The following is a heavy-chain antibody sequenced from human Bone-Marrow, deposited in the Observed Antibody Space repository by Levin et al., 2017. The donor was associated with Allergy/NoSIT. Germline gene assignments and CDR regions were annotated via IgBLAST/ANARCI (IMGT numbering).Heavy chain of an antibody. J-gene: IGHJ4*02. Sequence: GGSLRLSCAASGFTFSGFGMHWVRQAPGKGLEWVAVIWYDGGNKYYADSVKGRFTISRDNSKNMLYLQMNSLRAEDTAVYYCARGRGADYGGNSGHFDYWGQGTPVTVSS. V-gene: IGHV3-33*01. CDR1: GFTFSGFG. CDR2: IWYDGGNK. CDR3: ARGRGADYGGNSGHFDY. D-gene: IGHD4-23*01.